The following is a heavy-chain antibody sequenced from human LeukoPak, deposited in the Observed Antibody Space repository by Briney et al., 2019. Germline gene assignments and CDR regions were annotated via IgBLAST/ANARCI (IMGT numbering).Heavy chain of an antibody. CDR1: GYTFTSYD. D-gene: IGHD4-23*01. J-gene: IGHJ6*02. CDR3: ARENTVVTGGDYYYYGMDV. V-gene: IGHV1-8*01. Sequence: GASVKVSCTASGYTFTSYDINWVRQATGQGLEWMGWMNPNSGNTGYAQKFQGRVTITADESTSTAYMELSSLRSEDTAVYYCARENTVVTGGDYYYYGMDVWGQGTTVTVSS. CDR2: MNPNSGNT.